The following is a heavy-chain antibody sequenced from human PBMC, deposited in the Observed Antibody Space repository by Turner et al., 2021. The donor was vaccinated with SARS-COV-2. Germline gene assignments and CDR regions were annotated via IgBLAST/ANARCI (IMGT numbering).Heavy chain of an antibody. CDR1: GGPFSSYD. J-gene: IGHJ5*02. V-gene: IGHV1-69*01. CDR2: IIRIFGTA. D-gene: IGHD2-2*01. CDR3: ARVPQYCSSSSCPSNWFDP. Sequence: QVQLVQSGAEVHKPGSSVKVSCQASGGPFSSYDISWVRQAPGQGLEWMGGIIRIFGTANYAQKFQGRVTITAEEATSTAYMELSSLISEDTAVYYCARVPQYCSSSSCPSNWFDPWGQGTLVTVSS.